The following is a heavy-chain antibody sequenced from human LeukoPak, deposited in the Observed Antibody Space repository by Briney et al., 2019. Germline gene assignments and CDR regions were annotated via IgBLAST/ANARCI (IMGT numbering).Heavy chain of an antibody. CDR1: GFTFSSYG. V-gene: IGHV3-30*02. Sequence: PGGSLRLSCAASGFTFSSYGMHWVRQAPGKGLEWVAFIRYDGSNKYYADSVKGRFTISRDNAKNSLHLEMNSLSTEDTALYYCVKDDSPTYYYAAGLPLEYWGQGTLVTVSS. CDR3: VKDDSPTYYYAAGLPLEY. CDR2: IRYDGSNK. J-gene: IGHJ4*02. D-gene: IGHD3-10*01.